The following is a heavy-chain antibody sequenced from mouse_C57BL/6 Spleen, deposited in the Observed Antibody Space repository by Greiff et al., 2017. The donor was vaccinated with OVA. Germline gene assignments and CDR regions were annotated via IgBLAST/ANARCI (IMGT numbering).Heavy chain of an antibody. V-gene: IGHV1-15*01. J-gene: IGHJ2*01. D-gene: IGHD2-3*01. Sequence: QVQLQQSGAELVRPGASVTLSCKASGYTFTDYEMHWVKQTPVHGLEWIGAIDPETGGTAYNQKFKGKAILTADKSSSTAYMELRSLTSEDSAVYYCTRGYDGDQYYFDYWGQGTTLTVSS. CDR1: GYTFTDYE. CDR2: IDPETGGT. CDR3: TRGYDGDQYYFDY.